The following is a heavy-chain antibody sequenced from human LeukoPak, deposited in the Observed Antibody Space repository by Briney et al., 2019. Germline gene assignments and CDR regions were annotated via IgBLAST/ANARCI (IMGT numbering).Heavy chain of an antibody. D-gene: IGHD3-22*01. Sequence: GGSLRLSCTASGFIVSSNYMSWVRQAPGMGLEWVSVIYSGGTTYYADSVKGRFTISRDNSKNTLYLQMNSLRVEDTAVYYCARDTWLLDRYFDYWGQGTLVTVSS. J-gene: IGHJ4*02. V-gene: IGHV3-53*01. CDR3: ARDTWLLDRYFDY. CDR1: GFIVSSNY. CDR2: IYSGGTT.